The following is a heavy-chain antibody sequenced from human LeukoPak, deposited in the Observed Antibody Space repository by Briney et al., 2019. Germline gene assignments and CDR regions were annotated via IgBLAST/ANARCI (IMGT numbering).Heavy chain of an antibody. V-gene: IGHV3-23*01. J-gene: IGHJ4*02. Sequence: GGSLRLSCAASGFTFSNYGMAWVRQAPGKGLEWVSTIAVVGGNTHYADSVEGRFTISRQDSNNALHLQMNSLRAEDTAVYYCARGSRVIDYWGQGTLVTVSS. CDR2: IAVVGGNT. CDR3: ARGSRVIDY. CDR1: GFTFSNYG. D-gene: IGHD2-15*01.